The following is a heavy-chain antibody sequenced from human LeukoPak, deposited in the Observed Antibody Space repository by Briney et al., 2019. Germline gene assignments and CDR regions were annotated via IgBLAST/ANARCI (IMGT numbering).Heavy chain of an antibody. CDR1: GFTFSSYS. V-gene: IGHV3-21*01. CDR3: ARTATDTGEFDY. CDR2: ISSSSSSI. Sequence: GGSPRLSCAASGFTFSSYSMNWVRQAPGKGLECVSSISSSSSSIYYADSVKGRFTISRDDAKNSLYLQMNSLRAEDTAVYYCARTATDTGEFDYWGQGTLVTVSS. D-gene: IGHD6-13*01. J-gene: IGHJ4*02.